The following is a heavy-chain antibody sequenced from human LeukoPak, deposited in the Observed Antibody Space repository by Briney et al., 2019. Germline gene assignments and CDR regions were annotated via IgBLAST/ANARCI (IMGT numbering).Heavy chain of an antibody. CDR2: INPNSGGT. CDR1: GYTFTGYY. J-gene: IGHJ4*02. V-gene: IGHV1-2*02. D-gene: IGHD3-10*01. CDR3: ATAGYYGSGSYYYFDY. Sequence: ASVKVSCKASGYTFTGYYMHWVRQAPGQGLEWMGWINPNSGGTNYAQKFQGRVTMTRDTSISTAYMELSSLRSEDTAVYYCATAGYYGSGSYYYFDYWGQGTLVTVSS.